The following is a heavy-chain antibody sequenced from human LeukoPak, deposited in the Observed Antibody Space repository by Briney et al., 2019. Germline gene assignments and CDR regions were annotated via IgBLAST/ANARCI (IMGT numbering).Heavy chain of an antibody. CDR2: IYYSGST. J-gene: IGHJ4*02. D-gene: IGHD4-17*01. CDR1: GGSISSSNYF. V-gene: IGHV4-39*07. Sequence: KPSETLSLTCTVSGGSISSSNYFWGWIRQPPGKGLEWIGSIYYSGSTYYNPSLKSRVTISVDTSKSQFSLKLSSVTAADTAVYYCARELTTVTTNYFDYWGQGTLVTVSS. CDR3: ARELTTVTTNYFDY.